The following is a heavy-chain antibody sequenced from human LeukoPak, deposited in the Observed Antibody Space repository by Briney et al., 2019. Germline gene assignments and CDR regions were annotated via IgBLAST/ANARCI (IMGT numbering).Heavy chain of an antibody. CDR1: GYTFTSHY. V-gene: IGHV1-46*01. J-gene: IGHJ4*02. CDR3: ARDSYYDSSDSVDY. D-gene: IGHD3-22*01. CDR2: INPSGGST. Sequence: ASVKVSCKASGYTFTSHYMHWVRQAPGQGLEWMGRINPSGGSTTYAQRFQGRVTMTRDTSTSTVYMELSSLRSEDTAVYFCARDSYYDSSDSVDYWGQGTLVTVSP.